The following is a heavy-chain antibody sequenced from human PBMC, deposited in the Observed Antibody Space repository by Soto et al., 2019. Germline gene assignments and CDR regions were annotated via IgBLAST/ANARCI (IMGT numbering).Heavy chain of an antibody. D-gene: IGHD5-12*01. CDR3: ARKGMATNSFDY. CDR2: IIPIFGTA. V-gene: IGHV1-69*13. Sequence: SVKVSCKASGGTFISYAISWVRQAPGQGLEWMGGIIPIFGTANYAQKFQGRVTITADESTSTAYMELSSLRSEDTAVYYCARKGMATNSFDYWGQGTLVTVSS. J-gene: IGHJ4*02. CDR1: GGTFISYA.